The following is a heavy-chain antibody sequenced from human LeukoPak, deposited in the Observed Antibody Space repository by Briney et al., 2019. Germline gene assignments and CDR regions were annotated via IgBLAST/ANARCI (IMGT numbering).Heavy chain of an antibody. V-gene: IGHV3-23*01. CDR1: GFSFRTYA. CDR3: AKDLRHIVVVTQPEALDY. CDR2: IVGSGVNT. Sequence: PGGSLRLSCPASGFSFRTYAMNWVRQAPGKGLEWVSSIVGSGVNTYYADSVKGRFTISRDNSKNTLFLQMNSLRAEDTAVDYCAKDLRHIVVVTQPEALDYWGQGTLVTVSS. D-gene: IGHD2-21*02. J-gene: IGHJ4*02.